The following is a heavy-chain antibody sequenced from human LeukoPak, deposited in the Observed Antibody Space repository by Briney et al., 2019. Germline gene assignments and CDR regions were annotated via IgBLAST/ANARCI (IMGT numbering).Heavy chain of an antibody. J-gene: IGHJ4*02. CDR1: GFTFSSYA. Sequence: PGGSLRLSCAASGFTFSSYAMSWVRQAPGKGLEWVAVISYDGSDKYYADSVKGRFTISRDNSKNTLHLQMNSLRAEDTAVYYCAKDWEHSDYDWWGQGTLVTVSS. CDR3: AKDWEHSDYDW. CDR2: ISYDGSDK. V-gene: IGHV3-30*18. D-gene: IGHD5-12*01.